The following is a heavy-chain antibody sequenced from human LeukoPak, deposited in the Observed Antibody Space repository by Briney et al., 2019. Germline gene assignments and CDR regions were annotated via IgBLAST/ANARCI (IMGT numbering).Heavy chain of an antibody. D-gene: IGHD5-24*01. CDR3: ARSRDGYSHFDY. CDR1: GGTISSYH. V-gene: IGHV4-59*01. J-gene: IGHJ4*02. CDR2: SFYTGAT. Sequence: PSETLSLTCTVAGGTISSYHCSWIRQTPGRRLEWIGFSFYTGATNYNPSLKSRVTMSVDTSKNQFSQRLNSVTAADTAVYYCARSRDGYSHFDYWGQGILVTVSS.